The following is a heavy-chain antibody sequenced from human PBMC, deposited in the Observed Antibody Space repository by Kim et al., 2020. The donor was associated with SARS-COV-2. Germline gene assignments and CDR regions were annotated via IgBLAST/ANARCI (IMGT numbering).Heavy chain of an antibody. CDR3: ARGIAAAVGWFDP. D-gene: IGHD6-13*01. V-gene: IGHV3-33*01. CDR2: IWYDGSNK. CDR1: GFTFSSYG. Sequence: GGSLRLSCAASGFTFSSYGMHWVLQAPGKGLEWVAVIWYDGSNKYYADSVKGRFTISRDNSKNTLYLQMNSLRAEDTAVYYCARGIAAAVGWFDPWGQGTLVTVSS. J-gene: IGHJ5*02.